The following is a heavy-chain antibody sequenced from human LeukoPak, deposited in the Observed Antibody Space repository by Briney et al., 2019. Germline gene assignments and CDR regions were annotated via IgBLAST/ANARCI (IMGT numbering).Heavy chain of an antibody. V-gene: IGHV3-48*04. J-gene: IGHJ5*02. Sequence: GGSLRLSXAASGINFKSYSMNWVRQAPGKGLEWLSYVSSTGRTIYYADSVKGRFTISRDNAKNLLYLQVNSLRAEDTAVYYCAGVYCTSTSCSHWFDPWGQGTLVTVSS. CDR1: GINFKSYS. D-gene: IGHD2-2*01. CDR3: AGVYCTSTSCSHWFDP. CDR2: VSSTGRTI.